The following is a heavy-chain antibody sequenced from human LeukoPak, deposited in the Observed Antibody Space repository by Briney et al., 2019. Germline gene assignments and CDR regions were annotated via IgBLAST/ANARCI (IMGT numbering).Heavy chain of an antibody. CDR3: ARGGCSSTSCPYYYYGMDV. D-gene: IGHD2-2*01. V-gene: IGHV4-59*01. J-gene: IGHJ6*02. CDR1: GGSISSYY. CDR2: IYYSGST. Sequence: SETLSLTCTVSGGSISSYYWSWIRQPPGKGLEWIGYIYYSGSTNYNPSLKSRVTISVDTSKNQFSLELSSVTAADTAVYYCARGGCSSTSCPYYYYGMDVWGQGTTVTVSS.